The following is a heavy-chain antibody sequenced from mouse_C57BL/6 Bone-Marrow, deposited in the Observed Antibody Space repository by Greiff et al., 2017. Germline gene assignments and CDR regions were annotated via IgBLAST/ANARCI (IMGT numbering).Heavy chain of an antibody. V-gene: IGHV5-4*01. CDR2: ISDGGSYT. CDR1: GFTFSSYA. CDR3: ERDPIATVVKGFAY. Sequence: EVQLVESGGGLVKPGGSLKLSCAASGFTFSSYAMSWVRQTPEQRLEWVATISDGGSYTYYPDNVKGRFTISRDNAENNLYMQMSHLRSEDTDMYYCERDPIATVVKGFAYWGQGTLVTVSA. D-gene: IGHD1-1*01. J-gene: IGHJ3*01.